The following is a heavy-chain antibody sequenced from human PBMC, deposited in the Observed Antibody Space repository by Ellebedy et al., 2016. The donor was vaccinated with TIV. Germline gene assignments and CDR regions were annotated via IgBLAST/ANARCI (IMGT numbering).Heavy chain of an antibody. J-gene: IGHJ4*02. CDR1: GYTFTHYG. Sequence: AASVKVSCKASGYTFTHYGISWVRQAPGQGLEWMGWINPYNGNTTYAQKYQGRVTITTDSSTRTSYMELSSLTSDDTAIYYCARHLESRRLIHGGDYWGQGSLVTVSS. V-gene: IGHV1-18*04. D-gene: IGHD3-16*01. CDR3: ARHLESRRLIHGGDY. CDR2: INPYNGNT.